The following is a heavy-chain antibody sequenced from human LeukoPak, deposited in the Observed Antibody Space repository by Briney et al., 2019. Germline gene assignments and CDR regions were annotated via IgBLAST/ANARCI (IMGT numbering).Heavy chain of an antibody. D-gene: IGHD2-2*03. CDR3: ARVDDLDAFDI. CDR2: IYSGGST. CDR1: GFTVSSDY. Sequence: GGSLRLSCAASGFTVSSDYMSWVRQAPGKGLEWVSVIYSGGSTYYADSVKGRFTISRDNSKNTLYLQMNSLRPEDTAIYYCARVDDLDAFDIWGQGTMVTVSS. V-gene: IGHV3-53*05. J-gene: IGHJ3*02.